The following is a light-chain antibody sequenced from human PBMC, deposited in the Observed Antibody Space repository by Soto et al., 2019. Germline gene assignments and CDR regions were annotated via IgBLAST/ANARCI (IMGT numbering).Light chain of an antibody. V-gene: IGKV1-27*01. CDR3: QKYNSAPWT. J-gene: IGKJ1*01. CDR2: AAS. Sequence: DIQMTQSPVSLSASVGDRVTITCRASQGISNYLAWYQQKPGKVPKLLIYAASTLQSGVPSRFSGSGSGADSTLTISGLQPEDVATYYCQKYNSAPWTFGQGTKVDIK. CDR1: QGISNY.